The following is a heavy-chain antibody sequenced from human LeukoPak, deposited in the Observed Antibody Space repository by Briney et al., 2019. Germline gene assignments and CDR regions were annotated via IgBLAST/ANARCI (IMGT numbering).Heavy chain of an antibody. CDR1: GFTFSSYS. CDR3: ARVRSYYDFWSGYAGTHFDY. Sequence: GGSLRLSCAASGFTFSSYSMNWVRQAPGKGLEWVSSISSSSSYIYYADSVKGRFTISRDNAKNSLYLQMNSLRAEDTAVYYCARVRSYYDFWSGYAGTHFDYRGQGTLVTVSS. J-gene: IGHJ4*02. CDR2: ISSSSSYI. V-gene: IGHV3-21*01. D-gene: IGHD3-3*01.